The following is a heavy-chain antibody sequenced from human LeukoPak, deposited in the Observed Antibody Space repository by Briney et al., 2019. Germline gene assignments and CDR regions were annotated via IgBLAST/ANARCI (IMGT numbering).Heavy chain of an antibody. V-gene: IGHV3-53*01. CDR2: IYSGGST. Sequence: GGSLGLSCAASGFTVSSNYMSWVRQAPGKGLEWVSVIYSGGSTYYADSVKGRFTISRDNSKNTLYLQMNSLRAEDTAVYYCASVTGALWFYYYMDVWGKGTTVTVSS. CDR3: ASVTGALWFYYYMDV. J-gene: IGHJ6*03. D-gene: IGHD2-21*01. CDR1: GFTVSSNY.